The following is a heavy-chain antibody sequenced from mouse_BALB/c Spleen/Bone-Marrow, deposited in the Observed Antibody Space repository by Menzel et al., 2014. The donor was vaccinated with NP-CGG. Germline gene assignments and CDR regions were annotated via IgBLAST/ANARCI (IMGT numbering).Heavy chain of an antibody. CDR3: ARGGYDGEDYYAMDY. V-gene: IGHV1-66*01. Sequence: QVQLQQPGPELVKPGASVKISCKASGYSFTSYYIHWVKQRPGQGLEWIGWIFPGSGNTKYNEKFKGKATLTADTSSSTAYMQLSSLTSEDSAVYFCARGGYDGEDYYAMDYWGHGTSVTVSS. CDR1: GYSFTSYY. D-gene: IGHD2-14*01. CDR2: IFPGSGNT. J-gene: IGHJ4*01.